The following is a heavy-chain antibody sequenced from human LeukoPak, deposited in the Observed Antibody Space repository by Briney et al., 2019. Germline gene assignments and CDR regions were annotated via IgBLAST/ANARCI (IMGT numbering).Heavy chain of an antibody. D-gene: IGHD3-3*01. V-gene: IGHV3-74*01. Sequence: GGSLRLSCAASGFTFSSYWMHWVRQAPGKGLVWVSRINSDGSSTSYADSVKGRFTISRDNAKNTLYLQMNSLRAEDTAVYYCASPSTYYDFWSGSNEYFQHWGQGTLVTVSS. J-gene: IGHJ1*01. CDR3: ASPSTYYDFWSGSNEYFQH. CDR1: GFTFSSYW. CDR2: INSDGSST.